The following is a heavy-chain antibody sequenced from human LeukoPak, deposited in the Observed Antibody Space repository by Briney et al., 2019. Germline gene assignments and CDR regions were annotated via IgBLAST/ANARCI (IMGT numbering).Heavy chain of an antibody. CDR3: ARDLLASDSSGSTDAFDI. V-gene: IGHV3-66*01. J-gene: IGHJ3*02. Sequence: GGSLRLSCAASGFTVSSNYMSWIRQAPGKGLEWVSVIYSGGSTYYADSVKGRFTISRDNPKNTLYLQMNSLRAEDTAVYYCARDLLASDSSGSTDAFDIWGQGTMVTVSS. CDR2: IYSGGST. D-gene: IGHD3-22*01. CDR1: GFTVSSNY.